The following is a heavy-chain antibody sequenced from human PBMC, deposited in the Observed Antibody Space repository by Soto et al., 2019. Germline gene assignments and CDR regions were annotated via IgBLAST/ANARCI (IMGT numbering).Heavy chain of an antibody. V-gene: IGHV3-30*18. CDR3: AKDLGYCSGGSCWWAFDY. D-gene: IGHD2-15*01. CDR1: GFTFSSYG. CDR2: ISYDGSNK. Sequence: HPGGSLRLSCAASGFTFSSYGMHWVRQAPGKGLEWVAVISYDGSNKYYADSVKGRFTISRDNSKNTLYLQMNSLRAEDTAVYYCAKDLGYCSGGSCWWAFDYWGQGTLVTVSS. J-gene: IGHJ4*02.